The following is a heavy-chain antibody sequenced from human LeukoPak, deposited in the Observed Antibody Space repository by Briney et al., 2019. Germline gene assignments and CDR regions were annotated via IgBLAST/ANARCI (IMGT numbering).Heavy chain of an antibody. D-gene: IGHD6-19*01. CDR1: GFTFTSYD. CDR3: ARASSGWSIDY. V-gene: IGHV3-48*04. Sequence: PGGSLRLSCAASGFTFTSYDMNWVRQAPGKGLEWVSYISSSSSTIYYADSVKGRFTISRDNAKNSLHLQMNSLRAEDTAVYYCARASSGWSIDYWGQGTLVTVSP. J-gene: IGHJ4*02. CDR2: ISSSSSTI.